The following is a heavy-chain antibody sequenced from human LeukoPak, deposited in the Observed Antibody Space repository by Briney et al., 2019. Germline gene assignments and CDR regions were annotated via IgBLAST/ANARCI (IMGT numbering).Heavy chain of an antibody. D-gene: IGHD2-8*02. CDR2: MNPNSGNT. CDR3: ARAGGTGPGNRHFQH. V-gene: IGHV1-8*01. Sequence: GASVKVSCKASGYTFTSYDINWVRQATGQGLEWMGWMNPNSGNTGYSQKFQGRVTMTRNTSITTAYMELSSLRSEDTAVYYCARAGGTGPGNRHFQHWGQGTLVTVFS. J-gene: IGHJ1*01. CDR1: GYTFTSYD.